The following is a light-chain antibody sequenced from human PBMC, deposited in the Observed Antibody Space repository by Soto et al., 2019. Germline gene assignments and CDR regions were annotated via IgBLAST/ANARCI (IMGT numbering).Light chain of an antibody. Sequence: QSVLTQPPSVSAAPGQKVTISCSGSSSNIGKNYVSWYQHLPGTAPKLLIYDNNQRPSGIPDRFSGSKSGSSATLGITGLQTGDEADYYCGTWDSSLSAGVFGGGTKVTVL. V-gene: IGLV1-51*01. CDR3: GTWDSSLSAGV. J-gene: IGLJ2*01. CDR1: SSNIGKNY. CDR2: DNN.